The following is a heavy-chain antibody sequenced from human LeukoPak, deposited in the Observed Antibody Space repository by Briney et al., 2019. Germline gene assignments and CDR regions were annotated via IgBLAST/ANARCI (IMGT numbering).Heavy chain of an antibody. D-gene: IGHD2-15*01. CDR3: AKEPLSCSGGSCYSVFDY. CDR2: IGGSGAGT. CDR1: GFTFSKYG. V-gene: IGHV3-23*01. J-gene: IGHJ4*02. Sequence: PGGSLRLSCAASGFTFSKYGMHWVRQAPGKGLEWVSAIGGSGAGTYYADSVKGRFTISRDNSKNTLYLQMDSLRAEDTAVYYCAKEPLSCSGGSCYSVFDYWGQGTLVTVSS.